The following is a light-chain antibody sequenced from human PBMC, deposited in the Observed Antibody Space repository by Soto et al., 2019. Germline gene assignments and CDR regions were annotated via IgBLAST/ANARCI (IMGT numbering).Light chain of an antibody. CDR1: SPNIGSNT. Sequence: QSVLTQPPSASGTPGQSVTISCSGSSPNIGSNTVNWYQQLPGAAPQLLIFLNDQRPSGVPDRFSGSKSGTSASLAISGLQSEDEADYYCATWDDSLYGGVFGGGTKLTVL. J-gene: IGLJ3*02. CDR2: LND. CDR3: ATWDDSLYGGV. V-gene: IGLV1-44*01.